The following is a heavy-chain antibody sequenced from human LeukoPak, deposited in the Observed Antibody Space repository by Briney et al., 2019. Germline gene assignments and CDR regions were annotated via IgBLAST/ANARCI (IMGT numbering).Heavy chain of an antibody. CDR2: IYYSGIT. V-gene: IGHV4-59*01. CDR3: ARDYQMSGTYSYYFDY. D-gene: IGHD1-26*01. CDR1: GGSISRYY. J-gene: IGHJ4*02. Sequence: PSETLSLTCTVSGGSISRYYWSWIRRPPGKGLEWIGYIYYSGITNYNPSLKSRVTISVDTSKNQFSLKLSSVTAADTAMYYCARDYQMSGTYSYYFDYWGQGTLVTVSS.